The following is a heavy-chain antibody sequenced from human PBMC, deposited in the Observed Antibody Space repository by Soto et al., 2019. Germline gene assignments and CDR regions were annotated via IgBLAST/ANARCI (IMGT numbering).Heavy chain of an antibody. CDR1: GYNFTTFW. Sequence: GESLKISCKGSGYNFTTFWIDWVRQVPGKGLEWMGIIYPGDSETKYSPDFEGQVTISADRSTNTAYLQWRSLRASDTAMYYCARLGFPGAIYFDSWGLGTLVTVSS. CDR3: ARLGFPGAIYFDS. J-gene: IGHJ4*02. V-gene: IGHV5-51*01. CDR2: IYPGDSET.